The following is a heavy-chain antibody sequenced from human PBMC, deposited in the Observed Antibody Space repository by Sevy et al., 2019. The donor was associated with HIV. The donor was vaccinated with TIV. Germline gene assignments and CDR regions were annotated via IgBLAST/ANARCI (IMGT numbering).Heavy chain of an antibody. CDR3: AHRPYGDYVGGFDV. CDR1: GFSLTTSGVG. Sequence: SGPTLVNPTQTLTLTSTFSGFSLTTSGVGVGWIRQPPGKALEWLALIYWDDDKYYSPSLKSRLTITKATSKNQVVLRMTNMDPVDTATYFCAHRPYGDYVGGFDVWGQGTLVTVSS. CDR2: IYWDDDK. J-gene: IGHJ3*01. V-gene: IGHV2-5*02. D-gene: IGHD4-17*01.